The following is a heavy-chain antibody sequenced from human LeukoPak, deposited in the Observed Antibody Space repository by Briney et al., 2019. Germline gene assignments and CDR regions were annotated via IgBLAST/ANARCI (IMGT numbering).Heavy chain of an antibody. CDR1: GFTFDDYG. J-gene: IGHJ4*02. CDR2: INWNGGST. CDR3: AREANSGSYLYYFDY. Sequence: GGSLRLSCAASGFTFDDYGMSWVRQAPGKGLDWVSGINWNGGSTGYADSVKGRFTISRDNAKNSLYLQMNSLRAEDTALYYCAREANSGSYLYYFDYWGQGTLVTVSS. V-gene: IGHV3-20*04. D-gene: IGHD1-26*01.